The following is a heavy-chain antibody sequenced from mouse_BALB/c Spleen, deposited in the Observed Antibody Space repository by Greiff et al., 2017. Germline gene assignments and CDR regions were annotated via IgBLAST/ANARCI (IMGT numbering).Heavy chain of an antibody. Sequence: EVQLVESGGGLVQPGGSLRLSCATSGFTFTDYYMSWVRQPPGKALEWLGFIRNKANGYTTEYSASVKGRFTISRDNSQSILYLQMNTLRAEDSATYYCARDGGTTATSWFAYWGQGTLVTVSA. J-gene: IGHJ3*01. D-gene: IGHD1-2*01. CDR1: GFTFTDYY. CDR3: ARDGGTTATSWFAY. CDR2: IRNKANGYTT. V-gene: IGHV7-3*02.